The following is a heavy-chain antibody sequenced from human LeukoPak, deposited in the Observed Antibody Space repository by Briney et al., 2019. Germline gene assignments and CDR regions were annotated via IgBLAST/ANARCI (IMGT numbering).Heavy chain of an antibody. CDR2: IYTSGST. J-gene: IGHJ5*02. V-gene: IGHV4-4*07. CDR3: ARGVWVQHCSSTSCYTGWFDP. Sequence: SETLSLTCTVSGGSISSYYWSWIRQPAGKGLEWIGRIYTSGSTNYNPSLKSRVTMSVDTSKNQFSLKLSFVTAADTAVYYCARGVWVQHCSSTSCYTGWFDPWGQGTLVTVSS. D-gene: IGHD2-2*02. CDR1: GGSISSYY.